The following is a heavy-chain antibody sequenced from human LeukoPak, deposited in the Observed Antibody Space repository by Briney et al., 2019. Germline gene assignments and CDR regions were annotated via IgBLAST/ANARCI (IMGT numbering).Heavy chain of an antibody. D-gene: IGHD6-13*01. CDR3: AREEGIAAAGTQFLGNWFDP. CDR1: GFTFSSYG. V-gene: IGHV3-21*01. Sequence: PGGSLRLSCAASGFTFSSYGMHWVRQAPGKGLEWVSSISSSSSYIYYADSVKGRFTISRDNAKNSLYLQMNSLRAEDTAVYYCAREEGIAAAGTQFLGNWFDPWGQGTLVTVSS. J-gene: IGHJ5*02. CDR2: ISSSSSYI.